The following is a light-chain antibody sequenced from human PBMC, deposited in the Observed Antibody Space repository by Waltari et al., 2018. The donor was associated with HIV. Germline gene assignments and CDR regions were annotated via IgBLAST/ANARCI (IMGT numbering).Light chain of an antibody. CDR1: SSDVGGYDY. V-gene: IGLV2-11*01. Sequence: QSALTQPPSASGSPGQSVTISCTGTSSDVGGYDYVSWYQQHPGKAPKLMIHDVIKRPSGVSTRFSGSKSGNTASMTISGLQADDEADYYCCSYAGSSTWVFGGGTKLTVL. CDR3: CSYAGSSTWV. CDR2: DVI. J-gene: IGLJ3*02.